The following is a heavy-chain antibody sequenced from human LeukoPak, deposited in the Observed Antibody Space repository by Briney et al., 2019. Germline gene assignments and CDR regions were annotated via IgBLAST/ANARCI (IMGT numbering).Heavy chain of an antibody. J-gene: IGHJ4*02. V-gene: IGHV3-74*03. Sequence: PGGSLRLSCAASGFTFSNYWMHWVRQTPGKGLVWVSRISSDGSSTTYADSVKGRFTISRDNAKNTLYLQMNNLRAEDTAMYYCARDQRVTGRPDIDYWGQGTLVIVSS. CDR1: GFTFSNYW. D-gene: IGHD6-6*01. CDR3: ARDQRVTGRPDIDY. CDR2: ISSDGSST.